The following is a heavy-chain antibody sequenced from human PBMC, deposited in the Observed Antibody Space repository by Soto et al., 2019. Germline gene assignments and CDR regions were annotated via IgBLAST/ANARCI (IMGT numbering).Heavy chain of an antibody. CDR1: GGSVSGYY. CDR3: ARGYGLTYTLRY. V-gene: IGHV4-34*01. J-gene: IGHJ4*02. Sequence: QVQLQQWGAGLLKPSETLSLTCAGYGGSVSGYYWSWIRQPPGKGLEWTGEVNHSGSTNYNPSLKRRVTISVDTSKTQYHLKLSLVTAAGTAVYYCARGYGLTYTLRYWGQGTLVTVSS. D-gene: IGHD2-2*02. CDR2: VNHSGST.